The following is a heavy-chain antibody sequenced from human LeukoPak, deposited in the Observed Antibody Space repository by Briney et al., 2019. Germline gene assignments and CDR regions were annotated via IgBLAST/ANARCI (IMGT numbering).Heavy chain of an antibody. CDR1: GGSISSYY. CDR2: IYYSGST. V-gene: IGHV4-59*01. CDR3: ARAYCSGGSCYSGGAEYFRH. J-gene: IGHJ1*01. D-gene: IGHD2-15*01. Sequence: SETLSLTCTVSGGSISSYYWSWIRQPPGKGLEWIGYIYYSGSTNYNPSLKSRVTISVDTSKNQFSLKLSSVTAADTAVYYCARAYCSGGSCYSGGAEYFRHWGQGTLVTVSS.